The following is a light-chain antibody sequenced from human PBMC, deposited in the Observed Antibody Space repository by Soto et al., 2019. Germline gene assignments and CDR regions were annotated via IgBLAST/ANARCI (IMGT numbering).Light chain of an antibody. CDR1: QSVSID. CDR3: QQYKSYPLT. V-gene: IGKV1D-16*01. Sequence: MTQSPATLSVSPGERATLSCRASQSVSIDLAWYQQKPGKAPKALIYDASSLQSGVPSRFSGSGSGTDFTLTIASLQPEDFATYYCQQYKSYPLTFGGGTKVKI. CDR2: DAS. J-gene: IGKJ4*01.